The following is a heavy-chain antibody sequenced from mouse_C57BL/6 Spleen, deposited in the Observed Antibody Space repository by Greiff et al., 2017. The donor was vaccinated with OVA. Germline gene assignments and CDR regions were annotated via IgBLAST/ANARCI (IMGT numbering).Heavy chain of an antibody. CDR3: AKTEVTTSYWYFDV. CDR2: IWSGGST. J-gene: IGHJ1*03. CDR1: GFSLTSYG. D-gene: IGHD2-2*01. V-gene: IGHV2-4*01. Sequence: VQRVESGPGLVQPSQSLSITCTVSGFSLTSYGVHWVRQPPGKGLEWLGVIWSGGSTDYNAAFISRLSISKDNSKSQVFFKMNSLQADDTAIYYCAKTEVTTSYWYFDVWGTGTTVTVSS.